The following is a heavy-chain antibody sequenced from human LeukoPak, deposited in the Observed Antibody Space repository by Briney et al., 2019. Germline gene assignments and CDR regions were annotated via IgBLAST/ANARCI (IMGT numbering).Heavy chain of an antibody. Sequence: SETLSLTCTVSGGSISRSSYYWGWIRQPPGKGLEWIGTIYYSGITYYNPSLKSRVTISVDTSKSRFSLKLSSVTAADTAVYYCERPFGKRDTWDYWGQGALVTVSS. CDR2: IYYSGIT. J-gene: IGHJ4*02. CDR3: ERPFGKRDTWDY. V-gene: IGHV4-39*01. CDR1: GGSISRSSYY. D-gene: IGHD2/OR15-2a*01.